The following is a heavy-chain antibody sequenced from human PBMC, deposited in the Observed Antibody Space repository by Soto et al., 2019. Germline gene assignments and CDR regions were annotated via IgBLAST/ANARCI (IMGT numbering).Heavy chain of an antibody. CDR1: GGSISSSRYY. V-gene: IGHV4-39*01. D-gene: IGHD3-3*01. CDR2: IYYSGST. Sequence: TLSRTCTVSGGSISSSRYYWGWIRQPPGKGLEWIGSIYYSGSTYYNPSLKSRVTISVDTSKNQFSLKLSSVTAADTAVYYCARSKAYYDFWSGYFDYWGQGTLVTVSS. J-gene: IGHJ4*02. CDR3: ARSKAYYDFWSGYFDY.